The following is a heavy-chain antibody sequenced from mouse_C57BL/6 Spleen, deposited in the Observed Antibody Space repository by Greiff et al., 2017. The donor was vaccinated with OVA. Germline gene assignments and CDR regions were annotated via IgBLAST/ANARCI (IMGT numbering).Heavy chain of an antibody. D-gene: IGHD6-1*01. J-gene: IGHJ2*01. CDR3: ARGPHLDY. CDR2: ISYDGSN. V-gene: IGHV3-6*01. Sequence: DVKLQESGPGLVKPSQSLSLTCSVTGYSITSGYYWNWIRQFPGNKLEWMGYISYDGSNNYNPSLKNRISITRDTSKNQFFLKLNSVTTEDTATYYCARGPHLDYWGQGTTLTVSS. CDR1: GYSITSGYY.